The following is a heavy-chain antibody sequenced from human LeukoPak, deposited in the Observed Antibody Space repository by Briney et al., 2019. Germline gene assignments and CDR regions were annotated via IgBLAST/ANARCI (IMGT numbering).Heavy chain of an antibody. CDR1: GGTFSSYA. V-gene: IGHV1-69*13. J-gene: IGHJ3*02. CDR3: ATTGSNGDIVVVPAAIDAFDI. D-gene: IGHD2-2*01. CDR2: IIPIFGTA. Sequence: SVKVSCKASGGTFSSYAISWVRQAPGQGLEWMGGIIPIFGTANYAQKFQGRVTITADESTSTAYMELSSLRSEDTAVYYCATTGSNGDIVVVPAAIDAFDIWGQGTLVTVSS.